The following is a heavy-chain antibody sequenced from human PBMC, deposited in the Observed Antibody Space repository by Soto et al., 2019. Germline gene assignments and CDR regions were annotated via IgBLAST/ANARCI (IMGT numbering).Heavy chain of an antibody. CDR3: ASGRYCSSTSCYNYYYYGMDV. Sequence: ASVKVSCKASGGTFSSYAISWVRQAPGQGLEWMGGIIPIFGTANYAQKFQGRVTITADESTSTAYMELSSLRSEDTAVYYCASGRYCSSTSCYNYYYYGMDVWGQGTTVTVSS. D-gene: IGHD2-2*02. CDR2: IIPIFGTA. J-gene: IGHJ6*02. V-gene: IGHV1-69*13. CDR1: GGTFSSYA.